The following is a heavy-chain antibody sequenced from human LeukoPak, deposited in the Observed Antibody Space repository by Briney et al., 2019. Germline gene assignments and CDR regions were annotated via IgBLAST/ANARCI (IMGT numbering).Heavy chain of an antibody. CDR1: GGTFSSYA. Sequence: SVKVSCKAPGGTFSSYAISWVRQAPGQGLEWMGGIIPIFGTANYAQKFQGRVTMTTDTSTSTAYMDLRSLRSDDTAVYYCARVTLKSTTTRFTLAGDYFDHWGQGTLVTVSS. CDR3: ARVTLKSTTTRFTLAGDYFDH. J-gene: IGHJ4*02. V-gene: IGHV1-69*05. CDR2: IIPIFGTA. D-gene: IGHD1-26*01.